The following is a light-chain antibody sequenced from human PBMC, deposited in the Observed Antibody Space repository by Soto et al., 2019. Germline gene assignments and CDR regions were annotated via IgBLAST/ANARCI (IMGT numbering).Light chain of an antibody. Sequence: DIQMTQSPSSLSASVGDRVTITCRASRSISNYLNWYQQKSGKVPRLLIYAASSLQPGVPSRFSGTGTGTAFTLSITSLQPEDSATYYCQQSYSVPRFGQGTRVHLK. CDR2: AAS. V-gene: IGKV1-39*01. J-gene: IGKJ1*01. CDR3: QQSYSVPR. CDR1: RSISNY.